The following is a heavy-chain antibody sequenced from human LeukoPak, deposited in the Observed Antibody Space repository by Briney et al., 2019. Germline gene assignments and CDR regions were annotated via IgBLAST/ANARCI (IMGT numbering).Heavy chain of an antibody. V-gene: IGHV3-30-3*01. CDR1: GFTFSSYW. D-gene: IGHD1-1*01. CDR2: ISYDGSNK. CDR3: ARVRTGTTSWEFDY. J-gene: IGHJ4*02. Sequence: GGSLRLSCAAAGFTFSSYWMSWVRQAPGKGLEWVAVISYDGSNKYYADSVKGRFTISRDNSKNTLYLQMNSLRAEDTAVYYCARVRTGTTSWEFDYWGQGTLVTVSS.